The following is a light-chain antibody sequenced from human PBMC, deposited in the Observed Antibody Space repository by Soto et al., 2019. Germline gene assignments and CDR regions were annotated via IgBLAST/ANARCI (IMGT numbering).Light chain of an antibody. CDR2: EVS. Sequence: QSALTQPPSASGSPGQSVTISCTGTSSDVCGYNCVSWYQQHPGKAPRLMIYEVSKRPSGVPDRFSGSKSGNTASLTVSGLQAEDEADYYCSSYAGSNIPVVFGGGTQLTVL. J-gene: IGLJ2*01. V-gene: IGLV2-8*01. CDR1: SSDVCGYNC. CDR3: SSYAGSNIPVV.